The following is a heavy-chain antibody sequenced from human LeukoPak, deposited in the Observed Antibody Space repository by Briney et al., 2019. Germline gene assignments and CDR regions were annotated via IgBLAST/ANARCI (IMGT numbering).Heavy chain of an antibody. CDR3: ARVDYYDSSVFDY. CDR1: GGSISSYY. V-gene: IGHV4-59*01. J-gene: IGHJ4*02. Sequence: SETLSLTCTVSGGSISSYYWSWIRQPPGKGLEWIGYIYYSGSTNYNPSLKSRVTISVDTSKNQFSPILNSVTAADTAVYYCARVDYYDSSVFDYWGQGTLVTVSS. D-gene: IGHD3-22*01. CDR2: IYYSGST.